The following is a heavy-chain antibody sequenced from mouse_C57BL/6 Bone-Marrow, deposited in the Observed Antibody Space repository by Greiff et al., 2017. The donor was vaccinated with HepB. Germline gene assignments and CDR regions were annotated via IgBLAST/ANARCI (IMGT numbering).Heavy chain of an antibody. J-gene: IGHJ3*01. CDR2: IDPSDSET. Sequence: QVQLQQPGAELVRPGSSVKLSCKASGYTFTSYWMHWVKQRPIQGLEWIGNIDPSDSETHYNQKFKDKATLTVDKSSSTAYMQLSSLTSEDSAVYYCARGSTAWCAYWGQGTLVTVSA. D-gene: IGHD5-1*01. CDR1: GYTFTSYW. V-gene: IGHV1-52*01. CDR3: ARGSTAWCAY.